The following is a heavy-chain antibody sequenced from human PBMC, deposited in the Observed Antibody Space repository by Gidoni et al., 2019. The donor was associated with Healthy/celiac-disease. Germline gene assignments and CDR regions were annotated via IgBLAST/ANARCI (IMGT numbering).Heavy chain of an antibody. J-gene: IGHJ4*02. D-gene: IGHD6-6*01. CDR1: GFTFSSYA. CDR2: ISGSGGST. Sequence: EVQLLESGGGLVQPGGSLRLSCAASGFTFSSYAMRWVRQAPGKGLEWVSAISGSGGSTYYADSVKGRFTISRDNSKNTLYLQMNSLRAEDTAVYYCAKDRTSIAARQVGDFDYWGQGTLVTVS. CDR3: AKDRTSIAARQVGDFDY. V-gene: IGHV3-23*01.